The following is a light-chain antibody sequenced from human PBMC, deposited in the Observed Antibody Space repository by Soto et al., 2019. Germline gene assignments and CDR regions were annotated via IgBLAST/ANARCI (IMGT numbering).Light chain of an antibody. Sequence: QSALTQPVSVSGSPGQSITCSCTGTSSDVGSYNLVSWYQQPQGKAPKLMIYEGSKRTPAVSHRFSGSTSGNPAPLSLSGIQAEDKADYYCCSYAFRSPYVCGTGTKAPS. CDR2: EGS. CDR1: SSDVGSYNL. CDR3: CSYAFRSPYV. J-gene: IGLJ1*01. V-gene: IGLV2-23*01.